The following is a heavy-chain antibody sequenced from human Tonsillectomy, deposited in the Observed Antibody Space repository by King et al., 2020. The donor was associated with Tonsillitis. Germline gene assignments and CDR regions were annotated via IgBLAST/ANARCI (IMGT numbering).Heavy chain of an antibody. CDR2: IWYDGSNK. CDR1: GFTFSSYG. Sequence: VQLVESGGGVVQPGRSLRLSCAASGFTFSSYGMHWVRQAPGKGLEGVAVIWYDGSNKYYADSVKGRFTISRDNSKNTLYLHMNSLRAEDTAVYYCARVAAAGNYFDDWGQGTLVTVSS. V-gene: IGHV3-33*01. D-gene: IGHD6-13*01. CDR3: ARVAAAGNYFDD. J-gene: IGHJ4*02.